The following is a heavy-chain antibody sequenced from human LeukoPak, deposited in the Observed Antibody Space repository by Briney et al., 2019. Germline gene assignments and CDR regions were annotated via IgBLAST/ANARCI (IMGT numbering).Heavy chain of an antibody. D-gene: IGHD5-12*01. J-gene: IGHJ4*02. CDR1: GYSVTELC. CDR2: FDDKDGET. Sequence: ASVKVSCKGSGYSVTELCMPWVRPAPGKGLEWRGGFDDKDGETIYAQKFQGGVTMTEDTSTEKAYMELSSLRSEDTAVYYCATGRGGYDSSFDYWGQGTLVTVSS. CDR3: ATGRGGYDSSFDY. V-gene: IGHV1-24*01.